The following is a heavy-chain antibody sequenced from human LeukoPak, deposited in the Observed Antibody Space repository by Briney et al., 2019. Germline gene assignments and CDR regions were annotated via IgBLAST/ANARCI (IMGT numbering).Heavy chain of an antibody. CDR3: ASKDSSGWYEEA. CDR2: INPSGGRT. D-gene: IGHD6-19*01. V-gene: IGHV1-46*02. J-gene: IGHJ5*02. CDR1: GYAFNTFA. Sequence: GASVKVSCKASGYAFNTFALHWVRQAPGQGLEWMGVINPSGGRTSYAQKFQGRVTMTRDTSTSTVYMELSSLRSEDTAVYYCASKDSSGWYEEAWGQGTLVTVSS.